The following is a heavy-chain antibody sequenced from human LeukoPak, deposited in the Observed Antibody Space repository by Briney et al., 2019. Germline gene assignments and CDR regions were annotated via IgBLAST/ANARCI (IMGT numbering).Heavy chain of an antibody. D-gene: IGHD3-3*01. Sequence: GGSLRLSCAASGFTFSNYAMSWVRQAPGKGLEWVSAISGTGGSTYYADSVKGRFTISRDNSKNTLYLQMNSLRAEDTAVYYCAKDTRLGDFWSGYYYAFDIWGQGTMVTVSS. CDR1: GFTFSNYA. V-gene: IGHV3-23*01. J-gene: IGHJ3*02. CDR3: AKDTRLGDFWSGYYYAFDI. CDR2: ISGTGGST.